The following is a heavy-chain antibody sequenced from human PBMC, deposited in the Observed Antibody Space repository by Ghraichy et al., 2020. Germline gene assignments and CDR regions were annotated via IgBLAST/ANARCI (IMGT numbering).Heavy chain of an antibody. J-gene: IGHJ4*02. D-gene: IGHD3-16*01. CDR1: GYTFTNYV. CDR2: INPGNGNT. V-gene: IGHV1-3*01. CDR3: ARGDLTRSRTYYFAY. Sequence: ASVKVSCRASGYTFTNYVMHWVRQAPGQRLEWMGWINPGNGNTKYSQKFQGRVTITRDTSATTDHMELSSLISEDTAVYYCARGDLTRSRTYYFAYWGLGTLVTVSS.